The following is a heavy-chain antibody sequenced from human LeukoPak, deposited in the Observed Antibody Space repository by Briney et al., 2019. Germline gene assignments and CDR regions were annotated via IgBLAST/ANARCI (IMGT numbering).Heavy chain of an antibody. CDR3: ARDPGNYYGSGSRGGQT. CDR2: IYHSGST. Sequence: PSETLSLTCTVSGGSISSSSYYWGWIRQPPGKGLEWIGSIYHSGSTYYNPSLKSRVTISVDTSKNQFSLKLSSVTAADTAVYYCARDPGNYYGSGSRGGQTWGQGTLVTVSS. J-gene: IGHJ5*02. CDR1: GGSISSSSYY. D-gene: IGHD3-10*01. V-gene: IGHV4-39*07.